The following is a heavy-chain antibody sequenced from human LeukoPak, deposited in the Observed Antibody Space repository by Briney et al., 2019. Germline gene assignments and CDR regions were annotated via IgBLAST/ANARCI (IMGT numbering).Heavy chain of an antibody. V-gene: IGHV3-64*01. Sequence: PGGSLRLSCAASGFTFSTYAMHWVRQAPGKGLEYVSAISSNGGSTYYANSVKGRFTLSRDNSKNTLYLQMGSLRAEDMALYYCARGGIIVGATGGLDYWGQGTLVTVSS. D-gene: IGHD1-26*01. CDR1: GFTFSTYA. J-gene: IGHJ4*02. CDR3: ARGGIIVGATGGLDY. CDR2: ISSNGGST.